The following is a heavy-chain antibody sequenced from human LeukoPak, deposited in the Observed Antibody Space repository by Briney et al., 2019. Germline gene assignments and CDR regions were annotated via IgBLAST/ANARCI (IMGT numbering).Heavy chain of an antibody. CDR2: IFSNGIT. CDR1: RGSANNYY. D-gene: IGHD5-24*01. Sequence: PSETLSLTRTVSRGSANNYYWCWIRQPPGEGLEWIGYIFSNGITNYNPSHESRVTISIDTSKSQFCLKLNSMTDADTAVYYCARQLKMSTTRVAAFEIWGQGTMVTVSS. CDR3: ARQLKMSTTRVAAFEI. V-gene: IGHV4-59*08. J-gene: IGHJ3*02.